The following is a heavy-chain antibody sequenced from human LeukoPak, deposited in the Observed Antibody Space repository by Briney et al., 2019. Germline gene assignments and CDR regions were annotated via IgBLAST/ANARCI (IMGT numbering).Heavy chain of an antibody. CDR3: ARDTTTAGFSWELDY. J-gene: IGHJ4*02. V-gene: IGHV3-53*01. Sequence: PGGSLRLSCAVSGFTVSSNYMSWVRQAPGKGLEWVSVIYSGGSTYYADSVKGRFTISRDNSKNTLYLQMNSLRAEDTAVYYCARDTTTAGFSWELDYWGQGTLVTVSS. CDR2: IYSGGST. D-gene: IGHD1-1*01. CDR1: GFTVSSNY.